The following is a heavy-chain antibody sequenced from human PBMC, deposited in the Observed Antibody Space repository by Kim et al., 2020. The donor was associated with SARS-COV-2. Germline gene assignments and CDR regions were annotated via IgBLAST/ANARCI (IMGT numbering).Heavy chain of an antibody. CDR1: GYTFTRFS. J-gene: IGHJ4*01. V-gene: IGHV1-3*01. CDR2: INADDGKT. D-gene: IGHD5-12*01. CDR3: AREGDSEGYDFDI. Sequence: ASVKVSCKASGYTFTRFSMQWVRQAPGKGLEWMGGINADDGKTKYSQKFQGRVTITRDTSASTAYMELSSLRSEDTAVFYCAREGDSEGYDFDIWGQGTVVTVSP.